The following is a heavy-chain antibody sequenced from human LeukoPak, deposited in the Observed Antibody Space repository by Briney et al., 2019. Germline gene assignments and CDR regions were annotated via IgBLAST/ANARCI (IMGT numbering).Heavy chain of an antibody. CDR3: AKRGVVIRGILVIGYHQEAYHYDF. CDR1: GISLSNYA. CDR2: IRERGGST. D-gene: IGHD3-10*01. V-gene: IGHV3-23*01. J-gene: IGHJ4*02. Sequence: GGSLRLSCVLSGISLSNYAMTWVRQAPGKGLEWVSYIRERGGSTTYADSLKSRFTISRDTSLNTLYLQMNNLRAEDTAVYFCAKRGVVIRGILVIGYHQEAYHYDFWGQGVLVSVSS.